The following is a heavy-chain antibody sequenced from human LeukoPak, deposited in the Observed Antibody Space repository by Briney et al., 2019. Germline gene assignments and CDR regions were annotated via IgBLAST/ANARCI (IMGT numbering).Heavy chain of an antibody. CDR1: GGSISSGGYY. Sequence: SETLSLTCTVSGGSISSGGYYWSWIRQHLGKGLEWIGFFYYSGSTYYNPSLKSRLTISIDTSENQFSLKVSSVTAADTAVYYCARGSPGDAFDIWGQGTLITVSS. CDR2: FYYSGST. CDR3: ARGSPGDAFDI. J-gene: IGHJ3*02. V-gene: IGHV4-31*03.